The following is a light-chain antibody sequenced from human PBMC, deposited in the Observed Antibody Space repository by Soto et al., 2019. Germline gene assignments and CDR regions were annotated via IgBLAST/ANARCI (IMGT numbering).Light chain of an antibody. CDR3: KQYENLPT. V-gene: IGKV1-33*01. CDR2: DAS. J-gene: IGKJ5*01. Sequence: DIQLNQSPSSLSESVGDRVTISCQASQNINNYLNWYQQKPGRHPKLLIYDASNLEAGVPSRFRGSGSGTDFTFTISRLQPEDIATYYCKQYENLPTFGNGKRLEI. CDR1: QNINNY.